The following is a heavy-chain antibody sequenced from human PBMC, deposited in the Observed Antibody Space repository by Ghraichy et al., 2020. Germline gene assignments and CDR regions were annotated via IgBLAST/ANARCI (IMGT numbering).Heavy chain of an antibody. Sequence: GGSLRLSCAASGFTFSSYSMNWVRQAPGKGLEWVSSISGSSNYIYYADSLKGRFTISRDNAKNSLYLQMNSLRAEDTAVYYCARDTFGISRAAYYYYGMDVWGQGTTVTVSS. CDR1: GFTFSSYS. CDR2: ISGSSNYI. D-gene: IGHD2/OR15-2a*01. CDR3: ARDTFGISRAAYYYYGMDV. J-gene: IGHJ6*02. V-gene: IGHV3-21*01.